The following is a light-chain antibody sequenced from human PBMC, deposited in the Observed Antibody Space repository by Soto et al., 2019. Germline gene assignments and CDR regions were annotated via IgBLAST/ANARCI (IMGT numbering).Light chain of an antibody. V-gene: IGKV1D-13*01. CDR2: DAS. CDR3: QQFSDYPFT. CDR1: QVISSA. Sequence: AIQLTQSPSSLSASVGDRVTITCRASQVISSALAWYQQKPGKPPKLLIYDASRLESGVPSRFSGSGSGTDFTLTISSLQPEDFTTYYCQQFSDYPFTLGPGTRVDIK. J-gene: IGKJ3*01.